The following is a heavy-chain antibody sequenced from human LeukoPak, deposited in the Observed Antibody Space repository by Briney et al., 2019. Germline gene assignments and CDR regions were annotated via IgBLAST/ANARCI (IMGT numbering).Heavy chain of an antibody. CDR3: ARDLSGWGNSIY. Sequence: ASVKVSCKASGYIFTSYYMHWMRQAPGQGLEWLGMIIPTGGSTTYAHKFQGRVTMTRDTSTSTVYMELSSLRSEDTAVYYCARDLSGWGNSIYWGQGTPVTVS. V-gene: IGHV1-46*01. CDR2: IIPTGGST. CDR1: GYIFTSYY. J-gene: IGHJ4*02. D-gene: IGHD2/OR15-2a*01.